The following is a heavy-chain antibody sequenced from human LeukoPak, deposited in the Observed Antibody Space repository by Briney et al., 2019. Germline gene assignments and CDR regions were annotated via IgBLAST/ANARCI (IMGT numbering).Heavy chain of an antibody. V-gene: IGHV3-30*02. Sequence: GGSLRLSCAASGFTFSNYAMHWVRQAPGKGLEWVAFIRYDGSSKYYADSVKRRFTISRDNSKNTLSLQMDSLRSDDTAVYYCAKGGYIDYYYYMDVWGKGTTVTVFS. CDR1: GFTFSNYA. CDR2: IRYDGSSK. J-gene: IGHJ6*03. CDR3: AKGGYIDYYYYMDV. D-gene: IGHD5-24*01.